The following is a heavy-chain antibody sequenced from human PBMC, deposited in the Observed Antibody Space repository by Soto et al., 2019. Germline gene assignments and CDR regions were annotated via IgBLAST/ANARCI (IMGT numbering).Heavy chain of an antibody. D-gene: IGHD6-13*01. Sequence: QVQLQQSGPGLVKSSQTLSLTCAISGDSVSSNSAAWNWIRQSPSRGLEWLGRTYYRSNFYNDYAESEKSRITINPDTSKNQFSLHLNSVTPEDTAVYYCAKGMQQLHWFDPWGQGTLVIVSS. CDR3: AKGMQQLHWFDP. CDR2: TYYRSNFYN. J-gene: IGHJ5*02. V-gene: IGHV6-1*01. CDR1: GDSVSSNSAA.